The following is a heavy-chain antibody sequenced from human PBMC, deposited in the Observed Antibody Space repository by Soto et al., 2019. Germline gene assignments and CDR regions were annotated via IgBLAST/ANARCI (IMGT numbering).Heavy chain of an antibody. Sequence: PSGSLSLTCAVCGGSVCSYYWGWIRKPPGKGLEWIGYIHYSGSTKYNPSLKSRVTISVDTSKNQLSLKLSSVTAADTAVYYCARDRGGVASNWFDPWGQGTLVTVSS. V-gene: IGHV4-59*02. CDR2: IHYSGST. J-gene: IGHJ5*02. CDR3: ARDRGGVASNWFDP. D-gene: IGHD3-3*01. CDR1: GGSVCSYY.